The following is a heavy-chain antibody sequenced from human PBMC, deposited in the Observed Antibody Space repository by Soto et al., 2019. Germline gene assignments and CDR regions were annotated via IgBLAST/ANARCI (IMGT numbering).Heavy chain of an antibody. CDR2: IYYSGST. Sequence: SETLSLTCTVSGGSISSYYWSWIRQPPGKGLEWIGYIYYSGSTNYNPSLKSRVTISVDTSKNQFSLKLSSVTAADTAVYYCARAWQYSSGFFDYWGQGTRVTVSS. V-gene: IGHV4-59*01. CDR3: ARAWQYSSGFFDY. D-gene: IGHD6-19*01. CDR1: GGSISSYY. J-gene: IGHJ4*02.